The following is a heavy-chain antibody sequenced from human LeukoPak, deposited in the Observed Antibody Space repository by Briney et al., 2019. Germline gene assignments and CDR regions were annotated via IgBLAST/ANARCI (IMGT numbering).Heavy chain of an antibody. CDR2: INEGGSVT. J-gene: IGHJ4*02. CDR1: GFTFSSYA. CDR3: ARDHHFGALDY. Sequence: PGGSLRLSCAASGFTFSSYAMSWVRQAPGKGLEWLGNINEGGSVTNYVDSVRGRFSVSRDNAKNTMYLQMSSLRVEDTAVYYCARDHHFGALDYWGQGTLVTVSS. V-gene: IGHV3-7*01. D-gene: IGHD1-26*01.